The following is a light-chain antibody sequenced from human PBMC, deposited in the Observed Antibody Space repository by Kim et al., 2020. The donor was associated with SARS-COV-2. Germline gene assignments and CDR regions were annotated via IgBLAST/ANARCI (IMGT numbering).Light chain of an antibody. CDR2: EDD. Sequence: LTQPPSVSGSPGETLTITCTRTGGSIATGYVHGYQQRPARAPTTVNYEDDQTPSGDPDPFSASVDSSSNAASLIISGLETEDDADYYCQSSDGTGWV. CDR3: QSSDGTGWV. CDR1: GGSIATGY. J-gene: IGLJ3*02. V-gene: IGLV6-57*03.